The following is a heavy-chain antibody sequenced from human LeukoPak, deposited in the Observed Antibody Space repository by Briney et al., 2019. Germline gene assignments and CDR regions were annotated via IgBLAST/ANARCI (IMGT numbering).Heavy chain of an antibody. D-gene: IGHD1-7*01. J-gene: IGHJ4*02. V-gene: IGHV1-69*13. Sequence: SVKVSCKASGGTFSSYAISLVRQAPGQGLEWMGGIIPIFGTANYAQKFQGRVTITADESTSTAYMELSSLRSEDTAVYYCAAIRNGYNWNSFDYWGQGTLVTVSS. CDR1: GGTFSSYA. CDR3: AAIRNGYNWNSFDY. CDR2: IIPIFGTA.